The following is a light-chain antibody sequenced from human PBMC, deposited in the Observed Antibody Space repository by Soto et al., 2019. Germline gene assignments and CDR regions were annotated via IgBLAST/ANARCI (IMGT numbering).Light chain of an antibody. CDR2: DAS. V-gene: IGKV1-5*01. Sequence: DIRMTQSPSTLSASVGDRATITCRASQSVSNWLAWYQQKPGKAPKLLIYDASTLESGVPSRFSGSGSGTEFTLTISSLQPDDFATYYCQQYNIYPFTFGPGTKVDIK. CDR3: QQYNIYPFT. J-gene: IGKJ3*01. CDR1: QSVSNW.